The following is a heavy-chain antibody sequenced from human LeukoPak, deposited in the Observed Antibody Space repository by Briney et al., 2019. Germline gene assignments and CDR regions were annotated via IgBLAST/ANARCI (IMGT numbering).Heavy chain of an antibody. J-gene: IGHJ4*02. CDR1: GFTFSSYG. CDR3: AKDPSFRPGYFDY. CDR2: ILYDGSNK. Sequence: PGGSLRLSCAASGFTFSSYGMHWVRQAPGKGLEWVAFILYDGSNKYYADSVKGRFTISRDNSKNTLYLQMSSLRAEDTAVYYCAKDPSFRPGYFDYWGQGTLVTVSS. V-gene: IGHV3-30*02.